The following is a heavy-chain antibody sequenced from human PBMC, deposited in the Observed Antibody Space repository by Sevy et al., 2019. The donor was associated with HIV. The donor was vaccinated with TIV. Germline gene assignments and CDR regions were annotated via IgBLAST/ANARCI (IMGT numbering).Heavy chain of an antibody. CDR1: GFIFSDYY. Sequence: GGSLRLSCAASGFIFSDYYMSWIRQSPGKGLEWISDISSGTTHRKYADSVKGRFTISRDNAKNSLYLQMNSLTVEETAVYYCARDRRNYGGQYFDFWGQGTLVTVSS. D-gene: IGHD4-17*01. J-gene: IGHJ4*02. CDR3: ARDRRNYGGQYFDF. V-gene: IGHV3-11*06. CDR2: ISSGTTHR.